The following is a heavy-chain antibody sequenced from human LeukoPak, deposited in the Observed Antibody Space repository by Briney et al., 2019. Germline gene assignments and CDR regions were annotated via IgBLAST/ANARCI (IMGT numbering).Heavy chain of an antibody. Sequence: PGGSLRLSCAASGFTFSSYAMHWVRQAPGKGLEWVSGISGSGGSTYYADSVKGRFTISRDNSKNTLYLQMNSLRAEDTAVYYCARAPTDDYGDYSFDYWGQGTLVTVSS. CDR2: ISGSGGST. V-gene: IGHV3-23*01. J-gene: IGHJ4*02. D-gene: IGHD4-17*01. CDR3: ARAPTDDYGDYSFDY. CDR1: GFTFSSYA.